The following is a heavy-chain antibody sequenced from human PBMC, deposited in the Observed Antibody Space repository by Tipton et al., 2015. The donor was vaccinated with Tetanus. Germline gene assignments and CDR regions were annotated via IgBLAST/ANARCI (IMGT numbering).Heavy chain of an antibody. CDR3: ARDRGDSSGYEYYFDY. CDR1: GFTFSSYS. Sequence: SLRLSCAASGFTFSSYSMNWVRQAPGKGLEWVSSISSRSSYIYYADSVKGRFTISRDNAKNSLYLQMNSLRAEDTAVYYCARDRGDSSGYEYYFDYWGQGTLVTVSS. D-gene: IGHD3-22*01. V-gene: IGHV3-21*01. CDR2: ISSRSSYI. J-gene: IGHJ4*02.